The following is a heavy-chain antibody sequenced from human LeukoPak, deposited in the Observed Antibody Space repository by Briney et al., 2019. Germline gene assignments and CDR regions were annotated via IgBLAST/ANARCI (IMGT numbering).Heavy chain of an antibody. D-gene: IGHD4-11*01. V-gene: IGHV3-23*01. CDR3: AKVGVTTFHFEY. CDR1: RFTFRSYA. CDR2: ISGSGGST. Sequence: PGGSLRLSCAASRFTFRSYAMSWVRKAPGKGWKWVSAISGSGGSTYYADSVKGRFTISRDNSRNTLYLQMNSLRAEDTAVYYCAKVGVTTFHFEYWGQGTLVTVSS. J-gene: IGHJ4*02.